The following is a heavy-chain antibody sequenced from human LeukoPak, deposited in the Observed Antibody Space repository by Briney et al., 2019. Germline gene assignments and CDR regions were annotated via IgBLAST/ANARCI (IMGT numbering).Heavy chain of an antibody. CDR1: GYTFTGYY. Sequence: ASVKVSCKASGYTFTGYYMHRVRQAPGQGLEWMGRINPNSGGTNYAQKFQGRVTMTRDTSISTAYMELSRLRSDDTAVYYCATLAVAGVNWFDPWGQGTLVTVSS. V-gene: IGHV1-2*06. CDR3: ATLAVAGVNWFDP. D-gene: IGHD6-19*01. J-gene: IGHJ5*02. CDR2: INPNSGGT.